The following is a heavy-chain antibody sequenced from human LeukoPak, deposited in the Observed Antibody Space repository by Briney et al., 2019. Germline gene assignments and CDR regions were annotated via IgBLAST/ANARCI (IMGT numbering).Heavy chain of an antibody. D-gene: IGHD4-17*01. CDR2: ITGSTYTT. Sequence: GGSLRLSCAASGFTFSNYGMSWVRQAPGKGLEWVSAITGSTYTTYYADSVKGRFTISRDNSKDTLYLQMNSLRAEDTALYHCARHYGSGDFDLWGRGTLVTVSS. J-gene: IGHJ2*01. CDR3: ARHYGSGDFDL. V-gene: IGHV3-23*01. CDR1: GFTFSNYG.